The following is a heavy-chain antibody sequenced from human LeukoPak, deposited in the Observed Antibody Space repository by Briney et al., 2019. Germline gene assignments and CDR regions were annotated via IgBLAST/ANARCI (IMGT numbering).Heavy chain of an antibody. CDR1: GFTFSSYS. V-gene: IGHV3-21*01. J-gene: IGHJ3*02. CDR2: ISSSSSYI. Sequence: PGGSLRLSCGASGFTFSSYSMHWVRQAPGKGGEWVSSISSSSSYIFYADSVKRRYPISRHTAKNSLSLQMNSVRAEDTRVYVCSSYGEYRGQGIHAFDIWGQGTLVTVSS. CDR3: SSYGEYRGQGIHAFDI. D-gene: IGHD4-17*01.